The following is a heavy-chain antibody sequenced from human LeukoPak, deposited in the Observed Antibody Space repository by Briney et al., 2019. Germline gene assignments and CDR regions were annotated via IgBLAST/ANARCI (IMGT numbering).Heavy chain of an antibody. CDR3: ARSRYDYSNYVYYYYCMDV. D-gene: IGHD4-11*01. J-gene: IGHJ6*03. CDR2: ISYDGSNK. V-gene: IGHV3-30*01. CDR1: GFTFSSYA. Sequence: GRSLRLSCAASGFTFSSYAMHWVRQAPGKGLEWVAVISYDGSNKYYADSVKGRFTISRDNSKNTLYLQMNSLRAEDTAVYYCARSRYDYSNYVYYYYCMDVWGKGTTVTVSS.